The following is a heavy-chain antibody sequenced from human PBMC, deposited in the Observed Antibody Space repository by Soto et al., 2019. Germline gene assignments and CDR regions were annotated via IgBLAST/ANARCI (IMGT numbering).Heavy chain of an antibody. J-gene: IGHJ5*02. CDR1: GFTFSGYE. CDR2: ISVSGTTK. Sequence: GGSLRLSCAASGFTFSGYEMNWVRQAPGQGLEGISYISVSGTTKHYADSVKGRFTISRDNAENSVYLQMNSLRVDDTGIYYCAREGGFDWFFPWGQGTLVTVSS. V-gene: IGHV3-48*03. CDR3: AREGGFDWFFP.